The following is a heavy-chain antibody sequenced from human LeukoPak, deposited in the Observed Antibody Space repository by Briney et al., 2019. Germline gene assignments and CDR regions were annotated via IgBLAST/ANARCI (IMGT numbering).Heavy chain of an antibody. D-gene: IGHD3-10*01. CDR1: GFTFSNYE. Sequence: GGSLRLSCAASGFTFSNYEMNWVRQAPGKGLEWISYTTSTGFTKYYADSVRGRFTISRDNAKNTLYLQMNSLRAEDTAVYYCAKRELAPYPRFQHWGQGTLVTVSS. V-gene: IGHV3-48*03. J-gene: IGHJ1*01. CDR2: TTSTGFTK. CDR3: AKRELAPYPRFQH.